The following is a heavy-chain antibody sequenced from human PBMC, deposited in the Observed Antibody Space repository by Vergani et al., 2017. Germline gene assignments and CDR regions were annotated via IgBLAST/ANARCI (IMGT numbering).Heavy chain of an antibody. Sequence: EVQLVQSGAEVKKPGASLRISCNLSRYSFTTYWIGWVRQMPGKGLALMGIIYPGDSDTRYSPSFQGQVTISADKSISTAYLQWSSLKASDTAMYYCARHGYCGGDCYSRFDPWGQGTLVTVSS. V-gene: IGHV5-51*01. CDR1: RYSFTTYW. D-gene: IGHD2-21*02. CDR3: ARHGYCGGDCYSRFDP. CDR2: IYPGDSDT. J-gene: IGHJ5*02.